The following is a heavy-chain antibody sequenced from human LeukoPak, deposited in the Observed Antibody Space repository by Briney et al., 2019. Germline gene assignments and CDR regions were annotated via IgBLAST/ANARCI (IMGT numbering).Heavy chain of an antibody. Sequence: PSQTLSLTCTVSGGSLRSGDYYWSWIRQTPGKGLEWIGYIYYSGNTYYNPSLKSQVTISVDTSKKQFSLKLSSVTASDTSVYHSARATTIRKVGILTDALDISSQRTLVTVSS. CDR3: ARATTIRKVGILTDALDI. D-gene: IGHD2-21*02. CDR2: IYYSGNT. J-gene: IGHJ3*02. CDR1: GGSLRSGDYY. V-gene: IGHV4-30-4*08.